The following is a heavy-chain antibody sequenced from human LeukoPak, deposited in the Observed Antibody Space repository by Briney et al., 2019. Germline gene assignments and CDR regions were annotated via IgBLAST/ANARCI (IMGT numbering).Heavy chain of an antibody. J-gene: IGHJ3*02. V-gene: IGHV1-69*06. CDR2: IIPIFGTA. Sequence: ASVKVSCKASGGTFSSYAISWVRQAPGQGLEWMGGIIPIFGTANYAQKFQGRVTITADKSTSTAYMELSSLRSEDTAVHYCARDPPTRAFDIWGQGTMVTVSS. CDR3: ARDPPTRAFDI. CDR1: GGTFSSYA.